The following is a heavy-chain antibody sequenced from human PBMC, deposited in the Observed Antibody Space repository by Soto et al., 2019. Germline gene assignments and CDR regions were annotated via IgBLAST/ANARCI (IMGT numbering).Heavy chain of an antibody. CDR3: AYRKGAATGTGNWFDP. D-gene: IGHD1-1*01. J-gene: IGHJ5*02. Sequence: SGPTLVNPTETLTLTCTFSGFSLSTNGVGVGWIRQPPGEALEWLGLFYWDDDKRYSPSLEGRLTITKDTSKNQVVLTMTNMDPVDTGTYYCAYRKGAATGTGNWFDPWGQGIPVTVSS. V-gene: IGHV2-5*02. CDR1: GFSLSTNGVG. CDR2: FYWDDDK.